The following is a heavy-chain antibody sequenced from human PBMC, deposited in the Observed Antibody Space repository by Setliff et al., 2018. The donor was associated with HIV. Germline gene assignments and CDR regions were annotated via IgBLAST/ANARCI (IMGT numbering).Heavy chain of an antibody. CDR2: IYYTGTT. D-gene: IGHD3-16*01. J-gene: IGHJ5*02. V-gene: IGHV4-59*08. CDR3: AKRTFGSGRLDP. Sequence: SETLSLTCTVSGGSISTYYWSWIRQPPGKGLELIGYIYYTGTTNYNPSLKSRVTISLDTSQNHFSLNLNSVTATDTAVYYCAKRTFGSGRLDPWGQGTLVTVSS. CDR1: GGSISTYY.